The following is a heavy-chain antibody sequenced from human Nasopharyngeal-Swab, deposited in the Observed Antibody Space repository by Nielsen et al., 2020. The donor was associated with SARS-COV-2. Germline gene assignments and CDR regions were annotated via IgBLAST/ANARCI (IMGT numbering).Heavy chain of an antibody. D-gene: IGHD4-17*01. CDR3: ARDAPAHYGAFY. V-gene: IGHV3-30*03. CDR1: GFTLSSFG. CDR2: IAHDASNE. Sequence: GGSLRLSCAASGFTLSSFGMHWVRQAPGKGLEWVAFIAHDASNEYYGDSVKGRFSISRDSSKNTLYLQMDSLRGEDTAVYYCARDAPAHYGAFYWGRGTLVTVSS. J-gene: IGHJ4*02.